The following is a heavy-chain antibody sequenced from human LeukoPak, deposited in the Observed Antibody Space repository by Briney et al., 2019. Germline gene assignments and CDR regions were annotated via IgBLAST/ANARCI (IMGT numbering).Heavy chain of an antibody. Sequence: KPSETLSLTCTVSGGSISSGSYYWSWIRQPAGKGLEWIGRIYTSGSTNYNPSLKSRVTISVDTSKNQFSLKLSSVTAADTAVYYCARSTIAAAGIRWFDPWGQGTLVTVSS. V-gene: IGHV4-61*02. CDR3: ARSTIAAAGIRWFDP. J-gene: IGHJ5*02. CDR1: GGSISSGSYY. D-gene: IGHD6-13*01. CDR2: IYTSGST.